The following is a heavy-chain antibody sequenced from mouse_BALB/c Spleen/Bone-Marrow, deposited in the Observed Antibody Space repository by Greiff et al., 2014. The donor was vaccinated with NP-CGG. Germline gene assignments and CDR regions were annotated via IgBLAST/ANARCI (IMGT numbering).Heavy chain of an antibody. V-gene: IGHV1-77*01. D-gene: IGHD1-2*01. Sequence: VQLQESGAELARPGASVKLSCKASGYTFTDYYINWMKQRTGQGLEWIGEIYPGSDNTYYNEKFKGKAILTADKSSSTTYMQLSSLTSEDSAVYFCARTTTATSYWGQGTLVTVSA. CDR3: ARTTTATSY. J-gene: IGHJ3*01. CDR1: GYTFTDYY. CDR2: IYPGSDNT.